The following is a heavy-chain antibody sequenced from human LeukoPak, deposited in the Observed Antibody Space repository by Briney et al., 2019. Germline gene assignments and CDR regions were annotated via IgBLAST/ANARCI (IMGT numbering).Heavy chain of an antibody. CDR2: IYTSGST. J-gene: IGHJ5*02. Sequence: SETLSLTCTVSGGSISSYYWSWIRQHAGKGREGVGRIYTSGSTNYNPSLKSQCTMSVEQSKSQFSLKLSCVTAADTDVYYCARNYGDYVGKFDPWGQGTLVTVSS. CDR3: ARNYGDYVGKFDP. D-gene: IGHD4-17*01. V-gene: IGHV4-4*07. CDR1: GGSISSYY.